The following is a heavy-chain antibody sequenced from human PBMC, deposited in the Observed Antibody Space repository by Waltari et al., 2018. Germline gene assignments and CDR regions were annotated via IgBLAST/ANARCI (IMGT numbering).Heavy chain of an antibody. CDR1: GGSISSSSYY. CDR3: ARRLVTYMDV. V-gene: IGHV4-39*01. Sequence: QLQLQESGPGLVKPSETLSLTCTVSGGSISSSSYYWGWIRQPPGKGLEWIGSIYYSGSTYYNPSLTSRVTISVDTSKNQFSLKLSSVTAADTAVYYCARRLVTYMDVWGKGTTVTVSS. J-gene: IGHJ6*03. CDR2: IYYSGST. D-gene: IGHD4-4*01.